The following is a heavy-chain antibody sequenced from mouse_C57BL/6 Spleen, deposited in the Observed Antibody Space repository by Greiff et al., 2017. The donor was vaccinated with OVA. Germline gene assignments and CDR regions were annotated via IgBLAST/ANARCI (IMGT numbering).Heavy chain of an antibody. Sequence: QVQLQQSGPELVKPGASVKISCKASGYAFSSSWLNWVKQRPGTGLEWIGRIYPGDGDTNYNGKFKGKATLTADKSSSTAYMQLSSLTSEDSAVYFCARIGGSSNYFDYWGQGTTLTVSS. CDR3: ARIGGSSNYFDY. V-gene: IGHV1-82*01. J-gene: IGHJ2*01. CDR2: IYPGDGDT. D-gene: IGHD1-1*01. CDR1: GYAFSSSW.